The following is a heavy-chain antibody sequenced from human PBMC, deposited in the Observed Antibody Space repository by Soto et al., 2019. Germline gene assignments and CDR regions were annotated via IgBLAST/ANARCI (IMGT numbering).Heavy chain of an antibody. CDR1: GYSFTSYW. D-gene: IGHD2-2*01. J-gene: IGHJ5*02. CDR2: IYPGDSDT. V-gene: IGHV5-51*01. Sequence: PGESLKISCKGSGYSFTSYWIGWVRQMPGKGLEWMGIIYPGDSDTRYSPSFQGQVTISADKSISTAYLQWSSLKASDTAMYYCARHVEYCSSTNCYHWFDPWGQGTLVTVS. CDR3: ARHVEYCSSTNCYHWFDP.